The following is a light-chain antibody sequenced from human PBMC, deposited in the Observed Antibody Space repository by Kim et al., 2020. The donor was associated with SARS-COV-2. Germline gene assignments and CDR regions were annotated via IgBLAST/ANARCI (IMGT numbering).Light chain of an antibody. CDR2: DGS. J-gene: IGLJ1*01. Sequence: SITIASTGSTSDVGGYNYVSGYQQHPGKAPKLLIYDGSHRPSGVSNRFSGSKSGNTASLTISGLQAEDEADYYCSSYSSSSSRGVFGTGTKVTVL. CDR3: SSYSSSSSRGV. V-gene: IGLV2-14*03. CDR1: TSDVGGYNY.